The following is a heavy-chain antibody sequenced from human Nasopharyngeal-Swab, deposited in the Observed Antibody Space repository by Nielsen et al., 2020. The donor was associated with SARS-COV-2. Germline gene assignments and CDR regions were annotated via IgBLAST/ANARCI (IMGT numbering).Heavy chain of an antibody. CDR1: GFTFSSFG. J-gene: IGHJ4*02. V-gene: IGHV3-30*03. Sequence: GESLKISCAASGFTFSSFGMHWVRQAPGKGLEWVAFIAHDASNEYYGDSVKGRFTISRDNSKDTVYVQMNSLRAEDTAVYYCARDLNSYCDNGSCRGGSFEYWGQGSLVTVSS. CDR2: IAHDASNE. CDR3: ARDLNSYCDNGSCRGGSFEY. D-gene: IGHD2-15*01.